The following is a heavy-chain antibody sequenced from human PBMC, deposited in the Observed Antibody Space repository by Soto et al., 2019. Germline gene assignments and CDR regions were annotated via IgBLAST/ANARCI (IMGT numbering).Heavy chain of an antibody. V-gene: IGHV4-59*08. CDR1: GGSMSNYY. J-gene: IGHJ4*02. D-gene: IGHD4-4*01. CDR2: IYYTGST. Sequence: PSETLSLTCTVSGGSMSNYYWSWIRQPPGKGLEWIGSIYYTGSTNYNPSLKSRVTISVDTSKNQFSLKLTSVTAADTAVHYCARSGGLQHIDYWGQGTLVTVS. CDR3: ARSGGLQHIDY.